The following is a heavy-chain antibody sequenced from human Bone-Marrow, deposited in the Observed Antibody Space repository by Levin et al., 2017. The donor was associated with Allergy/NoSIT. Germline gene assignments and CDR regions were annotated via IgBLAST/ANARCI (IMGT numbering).Heavy chain of an antibody. CDR2: INPSDASA. J-gene: IGHJ4*02. D-gene: IGHD6-19*01. V-gene: IGHV1-46*01. CDR3: AKVGAIAVTGTFFDH. CDR1: GYRFISYY. Sequence: ASVKVSCKASGYRFISYYLHWVRQAPGQGLEWMGLINPSDASAMYAQNFQGRVTMTRDTSTNTVYMELSSLTSEDSAVYYCAKVGAIAVTGTFFDHWGQGALVTVSS.